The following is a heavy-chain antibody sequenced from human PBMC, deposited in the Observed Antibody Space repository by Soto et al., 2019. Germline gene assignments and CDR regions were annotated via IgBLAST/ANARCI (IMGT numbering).Heavy chain of an antibody. D-gene: IGHD3-16*01. J-gene: IGHJ6*02. V-gene: IGHV4-4*02. CDR1: GAPITTTKW. Sequence: QVQLQESGPGLVKPSETLSLTCTVSGAPITTTKWWAWVRLPPGKGLEWIGELSRGDERSSNPSLEGRFTMSLDKSTNNFSLKLTSLTPAASAIYYCATQPTSYTWGVCGRGTSVTVSS. CDR3: ATQPTSYTWGV. CDR2: LSRGDER.